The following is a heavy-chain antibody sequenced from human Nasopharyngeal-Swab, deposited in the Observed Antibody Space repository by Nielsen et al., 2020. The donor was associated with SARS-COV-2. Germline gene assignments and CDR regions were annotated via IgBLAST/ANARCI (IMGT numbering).Heavy chain of an antibody. CDR3: ARTYYDSSGIKDAFEI. CDR2: IYYSGST. CDR1: GGSISSGGYY. J-gene: IGHJ3*02. V-gene: IGHV4-31*03. D-gene: IGHD3-22*01. Sequence: SETLSLTCTVSGGSISSGGYYWIWIRQHPGKGLEWIGYIYYSGSTYYNPSLKSRVTISVDTSKNQFSLKLSSVTAADTAVYYCARTYYDSSGIKDAFEIWGQGTMVTV.